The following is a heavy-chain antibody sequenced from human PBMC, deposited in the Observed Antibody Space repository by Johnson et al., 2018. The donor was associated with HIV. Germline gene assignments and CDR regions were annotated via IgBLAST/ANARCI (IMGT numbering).Heavy chain of an antibody. Sequence: QVQLVESGGGLIKPGGSLRLSCAASGFTFSSYGMHWVRQAPGKGLEWVAFIRYDGSNKYYADSVKGRFTISSDNSKNTLYLQMNSLRAEDTAVYYCAKGAAAAGPDAFDIWGQGTMVTVSS. D-gene: IGHD6-13*01. CDR1: GFTFSSYG. J-gene: IGHJ3*02. CDR3: AKGAAAAGPDAFDI. V-gene: IGHV3-30*02. CDR2: IRYDGSNK.